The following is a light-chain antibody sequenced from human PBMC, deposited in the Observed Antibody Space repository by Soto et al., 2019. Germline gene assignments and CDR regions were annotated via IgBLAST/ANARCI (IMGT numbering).Light chain of an antibody. Sequence: IQMTQYPSSLSAVVGDRVTITCRASRGIGDNLDWFQQKPGKAPQFLIQAASNLQSGVPSRFSGSGSGTEFILSISSLQPEDIATYYCLQSSSIPRTFGQGTKVDIK. CDR3: LQSSSIPRT. J-gene: IGKJ1*01. CDR1: RGIGDN. V-gene: IGKV1-39*01. CDR2: AAS.